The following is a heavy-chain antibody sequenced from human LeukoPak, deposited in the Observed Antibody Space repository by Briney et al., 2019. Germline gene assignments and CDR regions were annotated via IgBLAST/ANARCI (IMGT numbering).Heavy chain of an antibody. J-gene: IGHJ4*02. CDR3: AKGQNYYDGSGYYSTDY. Sequence: GGSLRLSCAASGFTFTDYWMHWVRQAPGKGLVWVSRISADGRMTDYEDSVKGRFTVSRDNAKNTLYLQMNRVRAEDTAVYYCAKGQNYYDGSGYYSTDYWGQGTPVTVSS. V-gene: IGHV3-74*01. CDR1: GFTFTDYW. CDR2: ISADGRMT. D-gene: IGHD3-22*01.